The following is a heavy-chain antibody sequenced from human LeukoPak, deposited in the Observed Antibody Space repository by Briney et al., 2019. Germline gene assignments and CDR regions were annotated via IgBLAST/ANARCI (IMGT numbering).Heavy chain of an antibody. CDR1: GGSFSGYY. CDR3: ARGYSSSSVGAFDI. CDR2: INHSGST. V-gene: IGHV4-34*01. Sequence: SETLSLTCAVYGGSFSGYYWSWIRQPPGKGLEWIGEINHSGSTNYNPSLKSRVTISVDTSKNQFSLKLSSVTAADTAVYYCARGYSSSSVGAFDIWGQGTMVTVSS. D-gene: IGHD6-6*01. J-gene: IGHJ3*02.